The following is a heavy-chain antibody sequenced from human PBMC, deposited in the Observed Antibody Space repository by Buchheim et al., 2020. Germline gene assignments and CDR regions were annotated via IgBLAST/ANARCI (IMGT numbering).Heavy chain of an antibody. J-gene: IGHJ6*02. CDR3: VKDVEYQLPRGYYGMDV. D-gene: IGHD2-2*01. Sequence: VQLVESGGGVVQPGRSLRLSCAASRFTFSSYGMHWVRQAPGKGLEWVAAISGSGGSTYYADSVKGRFTISRDNSKNTLYLQMNSLRAEDTAVYYCVKDVEYQLPRGYYGMDVWGQGTT. CDR1: RFTFSSYG. CDR2: ISGSGGST. V-gene: IGHV3-23*04.